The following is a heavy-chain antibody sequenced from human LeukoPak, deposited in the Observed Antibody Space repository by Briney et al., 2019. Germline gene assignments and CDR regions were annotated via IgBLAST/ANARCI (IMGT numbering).Heavy chain of an antibody. CDR2: IIPIFGTA. J-gene: IGHJ4*02. D-gene: IGHD6-19*01. CDR1: GGTFSSYA. V-gene: IGHV1-69*05. Sequence: RASVEVSCKASGGTFSSYAISWVRQAPGQGLEWMGGIIPIFGTANYAQKFQGRVTITTDESTSTAYMELSSLRSEDTAVYYCARAWVGSSGWYSPYYFDYWGQGTLVTVSS. CDR3: ARAWVGSSGWYSPYYFDY.